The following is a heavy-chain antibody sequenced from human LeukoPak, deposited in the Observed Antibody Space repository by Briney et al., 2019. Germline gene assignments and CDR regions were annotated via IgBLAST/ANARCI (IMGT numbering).Heavy chain of an antibody. D-gene: IGHD4-17*01. V-gene: IGHV3-74*01. CDR1: GFTFSSYW. CDR3: ARQDAGTVTTFYLFDY. J-gene: IGHJ4*02. Sequence: GGSLRLSCAASGFTFSSYWMHWVRQAPGKGLVWVSRIDSDGSSTSYADSVKGRSTISRDNAKNTLYLQMNSLRAEDTAVYYCARQDAGTVTTFYLFDYWGQGTLVTVSS. CDR2: IDSDGSST.